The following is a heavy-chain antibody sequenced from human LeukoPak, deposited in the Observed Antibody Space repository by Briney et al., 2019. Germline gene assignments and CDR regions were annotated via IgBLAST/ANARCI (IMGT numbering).Heavy chain of an antibody. CDR1: GFTFTSFG. CDR3: AKDKGKFYFDY. D-gene: IGHD4-23*01. Sequence: GGSLRLSCAASGFTFTSFGMHWVRQAPGKGLEWLAFIWSDGSNKYYADSVKGRYTISRDDSKNTVYLQMNSLRSEDTAVYYCAKDKGKFYFDYWGQGTLVTVSS. CDR2: IWSDGSNK. V-gene: IGHV3-30*02. J-gene: IGHJ4*02.